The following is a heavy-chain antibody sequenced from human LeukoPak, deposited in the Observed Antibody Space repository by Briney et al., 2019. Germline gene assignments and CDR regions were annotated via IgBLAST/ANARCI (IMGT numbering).Heavy chain of an antibody. CDR1: GDSVSSNSAA. V-gene: IGHV6-1*01. CDR3: ARDQIEMATIMAYYYGMDV. CDR2: TYYRSKWYN. J-gene: IGHJ6*02. D-gene: IGHD5-24*01. Sequence: SQTLSLTCAISGDSVSSNSAAWNWIRQSPSRGLEWLGRTYYRSKWYNDYAVSVKSRITINPDTSKNQFFLQLNSVTPEDTAVYYCARDQIEMATIMAYYYGMDVWGQGTTVTVSS.